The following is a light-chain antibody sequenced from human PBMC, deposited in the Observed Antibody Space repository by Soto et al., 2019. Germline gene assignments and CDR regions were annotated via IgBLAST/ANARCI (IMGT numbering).Light chain of an antibody. Sequence: EIVLTQSPGTLSLSPGERVTLSCRASQSFSGNYLTWYQHKPGQAPRLLIYGSYHRATGIPDRFTGSGSGTDFTLTISGLEPEDFAVYYCQQYGSTHTFGQGTRLEIK. CDR1: QSFSGNY. CDR2: GSY. J-gene: IGKJ5*01. CDR3: QQYGSTHT. V-gene: IGKV3-20*01.